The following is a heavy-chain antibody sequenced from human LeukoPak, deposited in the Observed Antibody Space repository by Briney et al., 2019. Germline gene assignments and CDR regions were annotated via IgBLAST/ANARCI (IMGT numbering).Heavy chain of an antibody. CDR1: GFTFSSYA. D-gene: IGHD3-10*01. J-gene: IGHJ5*02. CDR2: ISGSGGST. V-gene: IGHV3-23*01. CDR3: AKGPYYYGSGSYYNAFDP. Sequence: GGSLRLSCAASGFTFSSYALSWVRLAPGKGLEWVSTISGSGGSTYYADSVKGRFTISRDNSKNTLYLQMNNLRAEDTAVYYCAKGPYYYGSGSYYNAFDPWGQGTLVTVSS.